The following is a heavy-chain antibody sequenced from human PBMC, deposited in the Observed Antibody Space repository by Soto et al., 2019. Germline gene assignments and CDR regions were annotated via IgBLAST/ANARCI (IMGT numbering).Heavy chain of an antibody. D-gene: IGHD3-22*01. J-gene: IGHJ3*01. CDR3: ARVLRVPYDNRCYYDDAFDL. CDR2: ICYSGGT. CDR1: GGSISSYY. Sequence: WETLSLTCAVSGGSISSYYWSWIRQPPGKGLEWIGYICYSGGTNYNPSLKSRVTISVDTSKNKSTMKLSSLNAADTAVYSCARVLRVPYDNRCYYDDAFDLWGQGTMVTV. V-gene: IGHV4-59*01.